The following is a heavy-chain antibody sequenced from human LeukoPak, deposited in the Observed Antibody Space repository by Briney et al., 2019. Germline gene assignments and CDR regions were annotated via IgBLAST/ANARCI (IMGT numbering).Heavy chain of an antibody. CDR2: IYYSGST. V-gene: IGHV4-59*08. CDR1: GGSIRSYY. D-gene: IGHD3-10*01. J-gene: IGHJ4*02. Sequence: PSETLSLTCTVSGGSIRSYYWSWIRQPPGKGLEWIGYIYYSGSTNYNPSLKSRVTVSVNTSKNQFSLKLSSVTAAGTAVYYCAAPGLGGKYYFDYWGQGTLVTVSS. CDR3: AAPGLGGKYYFDY.